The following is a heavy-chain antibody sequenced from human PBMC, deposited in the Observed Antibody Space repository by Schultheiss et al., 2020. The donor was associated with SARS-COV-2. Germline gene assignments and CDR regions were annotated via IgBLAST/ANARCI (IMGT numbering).Heavy chain of an antibody. D-gene: IGHD5-18*01. CDR1: GYTLTELS. Sequence: ASVKVSCKVSGYTLTELSMHWVRQAPGKGLEWMGGFDPEDGETIYAQKFQGRVTMTTDTSTSTAYMELRSLRSDDTAVYYCARGSSGYSYGFDYWGQGTLVTVSS. CDR2: FDPEDGET. J-gene: IGHJ4*02. V-gene: IGHV1-24*01. CDR3: ARGSSGYSYGFDY.